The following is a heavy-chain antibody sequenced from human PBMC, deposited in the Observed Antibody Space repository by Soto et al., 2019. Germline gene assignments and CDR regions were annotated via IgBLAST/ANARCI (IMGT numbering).Heavy chain of an antibody. CDR2: VLYKGNT. V-gene: IGHV4-59*01. Sequence: QVQLQESGPGLVKPSQTLSLTCTVSGGSITGYYWTWIRKPPGKGLEWIGYVLYKGNTNYNPSLNSRGTISVDTSANQVSMRLSSLTAADTAVYYCARSGDSFGFTDYWGQGTLVTVSS. CDR3: ARSGDSFGFTDY. J-gene: IGHJ4*02. D-gene: IGHD5-18*01. CDR1: GGSITGYY.